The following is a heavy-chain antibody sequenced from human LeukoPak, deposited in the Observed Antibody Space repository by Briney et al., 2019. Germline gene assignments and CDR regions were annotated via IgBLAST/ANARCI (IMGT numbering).Heavy chain of an antibody. J-gene: IGHJ4*02. Sequence: SETLSLTCTVSGGSISTYFWSWIRQPPGKGLEWIGYIYYSGSTNYNPSLKSRVTISVDTSKNQFSLKLSSVTAADTAVYYCARGRDSSGWYLLVYWGQGTLVTVSS. CDR3: ARGRDSSGWYLLVY. D-gene: IGHD6-19*01. CDR1: GGSISTYF. V-gene: IGHV4-59*12. CDR2: IYYSGST.